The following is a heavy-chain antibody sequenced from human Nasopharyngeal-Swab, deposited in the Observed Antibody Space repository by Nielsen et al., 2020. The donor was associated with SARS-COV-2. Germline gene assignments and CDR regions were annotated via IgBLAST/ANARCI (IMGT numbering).Heavy chain of an antibody. CDR1: GFTFSSYW. Sequence: GESLKISCAASGFTFSSYWMSWVRQAPGKGLEWVVNIKQDGSEKYYVDSVKGRFTISRDNAKNSLYLQMNSLRAEDTAVYYCARDSFSRVGAAGSSHYYYYGMDVWGQGTTVTVSS. D-gene: IGHD6-13*01. J-gene: IGHJ6*02. CDR3: ARDSFSRVGAAGSSHYYYYGMDV. CDR2: IKQDGSEK. V-gene: IGHV3-7*01.